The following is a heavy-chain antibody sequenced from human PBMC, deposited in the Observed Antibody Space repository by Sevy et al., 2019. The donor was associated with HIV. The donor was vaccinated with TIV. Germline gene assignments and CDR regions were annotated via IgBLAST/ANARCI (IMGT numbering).Heavy chain of an antibody. CDR2: IYYSGST. J-gene: IGHJ4*02. Sequence: SETLSLTCAVYGGSFSGYYWSWIRQPPGKGLEWIGYIYYSGSTNYNPSLKSRVTISVDTSKNQFSLKLSSVTAADTAVYYCARVRMAVAGFDYWGQGTLVTVSS. CDR3: ARVRMAVAGFDY. V-gene: IGHV4-59*13. D-gene: IGHD6-19*01. CDR1: GGSFSGYY.